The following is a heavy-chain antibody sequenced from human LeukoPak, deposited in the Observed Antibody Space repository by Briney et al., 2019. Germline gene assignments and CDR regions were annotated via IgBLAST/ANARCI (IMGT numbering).Heavy chain of an antibody. J-gene: IGHJ4*02. V-gene: IGHV1-18*01. CDR3: ARDWGDSSGYYYLRFDY. CDR2: ISAYNGNT. Sequence: ASVKVSXKASGGTFSSYAISWVRQAPGQGLEWMGWISAYNGNTNYAQKLQGRVTMTTDTSTSTAYMELRSLRSDDTAVYYCARDWGDSSGYYYLRFDYWGQGTLVTVSS. D-gene: IGHD3-22*01. CDR1: GGTFSSYA.